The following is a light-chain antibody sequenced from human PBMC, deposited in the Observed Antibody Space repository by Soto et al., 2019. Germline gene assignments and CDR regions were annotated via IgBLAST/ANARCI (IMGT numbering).Light chain of an antibody. J-gene: IGLJ1*01. CDR1: SSDVGGYNY. CDR2: EVY. V-gene: IGLV2-8*01. Sequence: QYVLTQPPFASGSPGQSVTISCTGTSSDVGGYNYVSWYQHHPGKAPKLITYEVYKRPSGVPDRFSGSKSGNTAALTVSGLQAEDEADYYCSSYVGTNSYVFGTGT. CDR3: SSYVGTNSYV.